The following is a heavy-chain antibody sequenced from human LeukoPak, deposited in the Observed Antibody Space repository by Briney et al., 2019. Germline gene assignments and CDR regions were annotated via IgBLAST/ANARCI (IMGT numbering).Heavy chain of an antibody. J-gene: IGHJ4*02. CDR1: GFTFSSYG. CDR3: ARDRDGYFDY. D-gene: IGHD5-24*01. Sequence: GGSLRLSCAASGFTFSSYGMHWVRQAPGKGLEWVAVISYDGSNKYYADSVRGRFTISRDNSKNTLYLQMNSLRAEDTAVYYCARDRDGYFDYWGQGTLVTVSS. V-gene: IGHV3-30*03. CDR2: ISYDGSNK.